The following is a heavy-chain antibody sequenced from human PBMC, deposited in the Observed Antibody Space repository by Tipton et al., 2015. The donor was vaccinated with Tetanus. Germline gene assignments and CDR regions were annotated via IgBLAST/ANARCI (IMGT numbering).Heavy chain of an antibody. CDR2: IYHTGST. D-gene: IGHD3-10*01. CDR3: VRGRGSGAQSFGFEH. CDR1: GALLSTGGYS. Sequence: LRLSCAVSGALLSTGGYSWGWIRRPPGQGLEWIGYIYHTGSTYYNPSLRSRVTISAVGSKNHISLKLTAVTAADAGVYFCVRGRGSGAQSFGFEHWGRGTQVIVSS. V-gene: IGHV4-30-2*01. J-gene: IGHJ4*02.